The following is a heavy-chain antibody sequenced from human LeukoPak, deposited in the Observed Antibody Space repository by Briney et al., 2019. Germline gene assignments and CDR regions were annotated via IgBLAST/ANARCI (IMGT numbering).Heavy chain of an antibody. Sequence: GASVKVSCKASGGTFSSYAISWVRQAPGQGLEWMGGIIPIFGTANYAQKFQGRVTMTRDTSTSTVYMELSSLRSEDTAVYYCARGAPPYSGSYADYWGQGTLVTVSS. D-gene: IGHD1-26*01. V-gene: IGHV1-69*05. CDR2: IIPIFGTA. J-gene: IGHJ4*02. CDR3: ARGAPPYSGSYADY. CDR1: GGTFSSYA.